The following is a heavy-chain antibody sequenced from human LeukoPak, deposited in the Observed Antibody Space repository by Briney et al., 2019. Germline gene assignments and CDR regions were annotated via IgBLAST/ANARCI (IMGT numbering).Heavy chain of an antibody. D-gene: IGHD1-14*01. Sequence: GGSLRLSCEASGFTFSTYWMAWVRQAPGKGLEWVANIKGDESARHQADSVKGRFTISRDNAKKSVYLQMSSLRGEDTAVYYCARDVGGNLDYWGQGTLVTVSS. CDR2: IKGDESAR. J-gene: IGHJ4*02. V-gene: IGHV3-7*01. CDR1: GFTFSTYW. CDR3: ARDVGGNLDY.